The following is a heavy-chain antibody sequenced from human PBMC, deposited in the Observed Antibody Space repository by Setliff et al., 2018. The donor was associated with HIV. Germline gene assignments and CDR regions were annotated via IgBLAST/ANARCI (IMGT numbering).Heavy chain of an antibody. Sequence: GGSLRLSCAASGFTFSTYGMNWVRQAPGKGLEWVALINGISVGAGSTYYADSVKGRFTISRDNSKNALYLQMNNLRPEDTAIYYCAKGVFDVWGRGTPVTVSS. V-gene: IGHV3-23*01. CDR2: ISVGAGST. J-gene: IGHJ2*01. D-gene: IGHD3-10*01. CDR3: AKGVFDV. CDR1: GFTFSTYG.